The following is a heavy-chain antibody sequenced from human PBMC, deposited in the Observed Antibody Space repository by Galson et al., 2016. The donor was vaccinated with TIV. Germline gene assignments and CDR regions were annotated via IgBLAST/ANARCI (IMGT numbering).Heavy chain of an antibody. Sequence: SLRLSCAAPGFTFSIFAMTWVRQAPGMGLEWVSAISGGGGSTYYADSVKGRFTISRDNSKNTLFLQMNRLRAEDTAVYYCTKVHSSGFSYYYGLDVWGQGTTVTVSS. D-gene: IGHD3-22*01. V-gene: IGHV3-23*01. J-gene: IGHJ6*02. CDR3: TKVHSSGFSYYYGLDV. CDR1: GFTFSIFA. CDR2: ISGGGGST.